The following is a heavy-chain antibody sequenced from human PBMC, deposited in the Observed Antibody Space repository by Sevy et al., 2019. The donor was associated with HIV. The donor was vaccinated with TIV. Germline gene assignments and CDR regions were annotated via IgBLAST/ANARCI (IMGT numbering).Heavy chain of an antibody. D-gene: IGHD5-18*01. CDR3: IRSRLLGYTAMVPDY. CDR1: GFTLGDYA. J-gene: IGHJ4*02. V-gene: IGHV3-49*04. CDR2: MRSKAFAGTT. Sequence: GGSLRLSCTTSGFTLGDYAMSWVRQAPGKGLEWVGFMRSKAFAGTTDYAASVKGRFTISTDDSKASAHLQMNSLRTEDTGVYYCIRSRLLGYTAMVPDYWGQGTLVTVSS.